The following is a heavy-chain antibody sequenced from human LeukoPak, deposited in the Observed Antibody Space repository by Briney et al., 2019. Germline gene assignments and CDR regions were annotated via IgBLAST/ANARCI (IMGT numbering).Heavy chain of an antibody. J-gene: IGHJ4*02. CDR1: GFTFSSCA. CDR2: ISSTGGNT. V-gene: IGHV3-23*01. CDR3: AKGGWLEY. Sequence: GGSLRLSCAASGFTFSSCAMTWVRQAPGKGQEWVSGISSTGGNTYYADSVKGRFTISRDNSKNTLYLQMNSLRAEDTAIYYCAKGGWLEYWGQGTLVTVSS. D-gene: IGHD6-19*01.